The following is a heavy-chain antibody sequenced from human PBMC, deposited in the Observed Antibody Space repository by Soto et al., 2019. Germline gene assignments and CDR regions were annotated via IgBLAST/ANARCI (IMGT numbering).Heavy chain of an antibody. CDR2: ISRSGSIK. D-gene: IGHD3-10*01. CDR3: AGGDGEQRSYYYGMYV. CDR1: GLSFSSYE. J-gene: IGHJ6*02. V-gene: IGHV3-48*03. Sequence: LRLSCAASGLSFSSYEMNWVRLAPGKGLEWVSHISRSGSIKYYADSVKGRFNISRDNAKNSLFQQMNSLRAEDTAVSYCAGGDGEQRSYYYGMYVWGQGTTVTVSS.